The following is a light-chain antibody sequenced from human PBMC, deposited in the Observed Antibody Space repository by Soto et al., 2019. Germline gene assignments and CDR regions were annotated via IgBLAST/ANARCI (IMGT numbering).Light chain of an antibody. V-gene: IGLV2-8*01. CDR3: SSYAGSNNWV. CDR2: EVS. J-gene: IGLJ3*02. CDR1: SSDVGGYKY. Sequence: QSVLTQPPSASGSLGQSVTISCTGTSSDVGGYKYVSWYQQHPGKAPKLMIYEVSKRPSGVPDRFSGSKSGNTASLTVSGLQAEDEGDYYCSSYAGSNNWVFGGGTKLTVL.